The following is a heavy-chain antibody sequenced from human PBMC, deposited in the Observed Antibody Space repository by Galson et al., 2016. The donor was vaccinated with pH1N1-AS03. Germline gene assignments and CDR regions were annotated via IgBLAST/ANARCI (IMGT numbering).Heavy chain of an antibody. D-gene: IGHD6-6*01. CDR3: ATGDFSTSAHFDY. CDR1: GGSITSGHYY. V-gene: IGHV4-61*02. CDR2: IHRSGDT. Sequence: TLSLTCSVSGGSITSGHYYWTWIRQPAGKGLEWIGRIHRSGDTSYNPSLKSRVTISLDTSKNQFSLKLTSVTAADTAVYYCATGDFSTSAHFDYWGQGTLVTVSS. J-gene: IGHJ4*02.